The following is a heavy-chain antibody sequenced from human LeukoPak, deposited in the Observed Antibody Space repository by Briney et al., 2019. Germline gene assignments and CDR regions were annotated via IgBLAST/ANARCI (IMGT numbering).Heavy chain of an antibody. V-gene: IGHV3-30*18. CDR3: GKGPGYSVYDNLPHH. CDR2: ISDDGGNL. J-gene: IGHJ5*02. Sequence: GRPLRLSCAASGFTFSSYGMHWVRQAPGKGLEWVAVISDDGGNLHYANSVKGRFTISRDNSNNTLILHMNSLRAEDTAVYYCGKGPGYSVYDNLPHHWGQGTLVIVSS. D-gene: IGHD5/OR15-5a*01. CDR1: GFTFSSYG.